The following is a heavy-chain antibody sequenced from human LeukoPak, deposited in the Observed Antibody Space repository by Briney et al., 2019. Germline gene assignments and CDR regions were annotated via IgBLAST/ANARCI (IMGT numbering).Heavy chain of an antibody. V-gene: IGHV3-23*01. CDR1: GFTFSSYA. CDR3: AKAMGATLFDY. CDR2: ISGSGGST. Sequence: GGSLRLSCAASGFTFSSYAMSWVRQAPGKGLEWVSGISGSGGSTYYADSVKGRFTISRDNSKNTVYLQMNSLRAGDTAVYYCAKAMGATLFDYWGQGTLVTVSS. D-gene: IGHD1-26*01. J-gene: IGHJ4*02.